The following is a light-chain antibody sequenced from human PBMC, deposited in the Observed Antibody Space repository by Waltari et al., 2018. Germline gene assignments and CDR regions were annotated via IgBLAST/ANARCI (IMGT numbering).Light chain of an antibody. J-gene: IGLJ3*02. CDR1: SSDIGNYDY. V-gene: IGLV2-14*03. CDR2: DVY. CDR3: NSYTSSTSWV. Sequence: QSALTQPASVSGSPGQSITISCSGTSSDIGNYDYVSWYQQHPGKAPKLIIYDVYKRPAGVSNRFSRSKSGNTASLTISGLQAEDEADYYCNSYTSSTSWVFGGGTKLTVL.